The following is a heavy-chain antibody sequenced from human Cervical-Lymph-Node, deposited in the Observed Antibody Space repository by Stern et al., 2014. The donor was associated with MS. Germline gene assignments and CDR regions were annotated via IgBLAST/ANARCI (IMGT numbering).Heavy chain of an antibody. D-gene: IGHD6-6*01. CDR2: ISYDGSNK. Sequence: VQLVESGGGVVQPGRSLRLSCAASGFTFSSYGMHGVRQAPGKGLEWVAVISYDGSNKYYADSVKGRFTISRDNSKNTLYLQMNSLRAEDTAVYYCAKDRHSSSSGYVDYWGQGTLVTVSS. V-gene: IGHV3-30*18. CDR1: GFTFSSYG. J-gene: IGHJ4*02. CDR3: AKDRHSSSSGYVDY.